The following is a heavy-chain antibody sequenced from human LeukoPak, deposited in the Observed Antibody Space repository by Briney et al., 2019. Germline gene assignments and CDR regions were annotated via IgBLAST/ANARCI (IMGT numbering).Heavy chain of an antibody. J-gene: IGHJ4*02. CDR1: GGSFSGYY. Sequence: PSETLSLTHAVYGGSFSGYYWSWIRQPPGKGMESLGEINHSGSTNYNPPLKSRVTISVDTSKNQFSLKLSSVAPAHAPVYYCARGQFLGSGGSFYFGYWGQGTLVTVSS. D-gene: IGHD2-15*01. V-gene: IGHV4-34*01. CDR3: ARGQFLGSGGSFYFGY. CDR2: INHSGST.